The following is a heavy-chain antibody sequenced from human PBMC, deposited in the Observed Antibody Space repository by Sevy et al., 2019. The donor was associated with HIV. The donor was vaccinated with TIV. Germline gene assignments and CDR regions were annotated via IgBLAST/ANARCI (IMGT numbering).Heavy chain of an antibody. D-gene: IGHD2-15*01. V-gene: IGHV3-7*01. CDR2: IKQDGSEK. J-gene: IGHJ6*02. CDR1: GFTVSKFW. Sequence: GGSLRLSCAASGFTVSKFWMTWVRQAPGKGLEWVANIKQDGSEKYYVDSVKGRLTISRDNAKNSLYLQMNSLRAEDTAVYYCARGGIVVVVTAIGMDVWGQGTTVTVSS. CDR3: ARGGIVVVVTAIGMDV.